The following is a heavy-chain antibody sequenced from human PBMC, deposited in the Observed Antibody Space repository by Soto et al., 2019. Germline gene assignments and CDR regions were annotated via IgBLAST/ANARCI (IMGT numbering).Heavy chain of an antibody. D-gene: IGHD6-19*01. Sequence: QVQLVESGGGVVQPGRSLRLSCAASGFTFSSYGMHWVRQAPGKGLEWVAVIWYDGSNKYYADSVKGRFTISRDNSKNTLYLQMNSLRAEDTAVYYCHYSGWYVETDAFDIWDQGTMVTVSS. CDR2: IWYDGSNK. CDR1: GFTFSSYG. V-gene: IGHV3-33*01. CDR3: HYSGWYVETDAFDI. J-gene: IGHJ3*02.